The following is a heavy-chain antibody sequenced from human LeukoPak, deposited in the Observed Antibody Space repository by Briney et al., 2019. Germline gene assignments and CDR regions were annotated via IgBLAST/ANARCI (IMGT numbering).Heavy chain of an antibody. CDR2: ISYDGSNK. Sequence: RGGSLRLSCAASGFTFSNFGMHWVRQAPGEGLEWVAVISYDGSNKYYADSVKGRFTISRDNSKNTLYLQMNSLRAEDTAVYYCAKESYDYVWGSLDYWGQGTLVTVSS. CDR1: GFTFSNFG. J-gene: IGHJ4*02. V-gene: IGHV3-30*18. D-gene: IGHD3-16*01. CDR3: AKESYDYVWGSLDY.